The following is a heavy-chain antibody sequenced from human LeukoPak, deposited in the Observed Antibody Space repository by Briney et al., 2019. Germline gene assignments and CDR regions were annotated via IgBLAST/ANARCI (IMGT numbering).Heavy chain of an antibody. CDR3: AKGNYDILTGTPDY. V-gene: IGHV3-23*01. CDR2: ISGSGGST. J-gene: IGHJ4*02. Sequence: GGSLRLSCAASGFTFTTYAMSWVRQVPGKGLEWVSAISGSGGSTYYADSVKGRFTISRDNSKNTLYLQMNSLRAEDTALYYCAKGNYDILTGTPDYWGQGTLVTVSS. CDR1: GFTFTTYA. D-gene: IGHD3-9*01.